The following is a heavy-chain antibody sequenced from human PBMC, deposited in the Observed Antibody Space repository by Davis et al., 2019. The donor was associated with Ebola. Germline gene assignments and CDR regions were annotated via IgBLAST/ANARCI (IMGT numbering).Heavy chain of an antibody. CDR3: AGVGAANSWNWYFDL. Sequence: GESLKISCAASGFTFSDYFMSWIRQAPGKELEWIAYMSGSGASIYYADSVEGRFTISRDNARNSLDLQMNSLRVEDTAVYYCAGVGAANSWNWYFDLWGRGTLVTVSS. J-gene: IGHJ2*01. V-gene: IGHV3-11*04. CDR1: GFTFSDYF. CDR2: MSGSGASI. D-gene: IGHD6-13*01.